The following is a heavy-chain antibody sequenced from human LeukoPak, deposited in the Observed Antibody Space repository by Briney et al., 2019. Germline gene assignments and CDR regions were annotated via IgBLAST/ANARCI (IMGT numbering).Heavy chain of an antibody. J-gene: IGHJ4*02. V-gene: IGHV4-59*01. CDR1: GGSISGYY. Sequence: SETLSLTCTVSGGSISGYYWSWIRQPPGKGLEWIGYIYYSGNTNYNPSLKSRVTISVDTSNNQFPLKLSSVTAADTAVYYCARNFGSSWYYFDYWGQGTLVTVSS. CDR2: IYYSGNT. D-gene: IGHD6-13*01. CDR3: ARNFGSSWYYFDY.